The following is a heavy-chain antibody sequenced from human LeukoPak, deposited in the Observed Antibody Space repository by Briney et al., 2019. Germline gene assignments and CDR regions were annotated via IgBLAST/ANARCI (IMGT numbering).Heavy chain of an antibody. CDR3: ATTGTDYYFDY. J-gene: IGHJ4*02. D-gene: IGHD3/OR15-3a*01. CDR2: IKSDGSST. CDR1: GFTFSSYW. V-gene: IGHV3-74*01. Sequence: GGSLRLSCAASGFTFSSYWMHWVRQAPGQGLVWVSHIKSDGSSTNYADSVKGRFTISRDNAKNTLYLQMDSLRAEDTAVYYCATTGTDYYFDYWGQGTLVTVSS.